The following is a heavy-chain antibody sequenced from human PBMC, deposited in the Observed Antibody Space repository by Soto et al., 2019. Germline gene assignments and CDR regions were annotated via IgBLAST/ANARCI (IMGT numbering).Heavy chain of an antibody. V-gene: IGHV3-15*01. D-gene: IGHD5-18*01. CDR3: TTDLAVYSYCYGDAFDI. CDR2: IKSKTDGGTT. J-gene: IGHJ3*02. CDR1: GFTFSNAW. Sequence: EVQLVESGGGLVKPGGSFRLSCAASGFTFSNAWMSWVRQAPGKGLEWVGRIKSKTDGGTTDYAAPVKGRFTIPRDDSKYTVYLQMNSLNTEDTAVYYCTTDLAVYSYCYGDAFDIWGQGTMVTVSS.